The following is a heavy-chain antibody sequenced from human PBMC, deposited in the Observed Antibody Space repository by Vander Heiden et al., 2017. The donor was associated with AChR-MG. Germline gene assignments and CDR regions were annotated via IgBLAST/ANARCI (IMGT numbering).Heavy chain of an antibody. CDR2: ISGPGGST. CDR1: GFTFSTYA. CDR3: AKVARIAPLYYFDY. D-gene: IGHD6-6*01. V-gene: IGHV3-23*01. J-gene: IGHJ4*02. Sequence: EVQLSESGGGFIQPGGSLRLSWAASGFTFSTYAMSWVRQAPRKGLEWVSSISGPGGSTYYADSVKGRFTISRDNSQNTLYLQMNSLRAEDTAVYYCAKVARIAPLYYFDYWGQGTLVTVSS.